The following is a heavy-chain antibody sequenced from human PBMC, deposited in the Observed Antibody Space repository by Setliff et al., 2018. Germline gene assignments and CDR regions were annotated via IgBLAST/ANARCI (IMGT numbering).Heavy chain of an antibody. CDR3: ARDGGGDSDAFDI. CDR1: GYTFTGYY. D-gene: IGHD3-16*01. J-gene: IGHJ3*02. Sequence: ASVKVSCKASGYTFTGYYMYWVRQAPGQGLEWMGRINPSSGATIYAQKFQGRVTMTSDTSISTAYMELGRLRSDDTAVYFCARDGGGDSDAFDIWGQGTMVTDSS. V-gene: IGHV1-2*06. CDR2: INPSSGAT.